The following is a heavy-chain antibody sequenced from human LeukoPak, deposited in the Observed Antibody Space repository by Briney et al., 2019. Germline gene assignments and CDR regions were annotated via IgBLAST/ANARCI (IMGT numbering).Heavy chain of an antibody. CDR3: AGDRGYSSRFYMDV. D-gene: IGHD6-13*01. V-gene: IGHV3-7*01. J-gene: IGHJ6*03. CDR1: GFTFSSYW. Sequence: GGSLRLSCAASGFTFSSYWMSWVRQAPGKGLEWVANIKQDGSEKYYVDSVKGRFTISRDNAKNSLYLQMNSLRAEDTAVYYCAGDRGYSSRFYMDVWGKGTTVTVSS. CDR2: IKQDGSEK.